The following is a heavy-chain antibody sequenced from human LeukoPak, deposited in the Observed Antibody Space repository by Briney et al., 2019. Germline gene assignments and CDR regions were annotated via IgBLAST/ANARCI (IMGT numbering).Heavy chain of an antibody. CDR1: GFPFNNYW. D-gene: IGHD6-19*01. V-gene: IGHV3-74*01. CDR2: INTDGRTT. Sequence: PGGSLKLSCAASGFPFNNYWIHWVRQAPGKGLMWVSSINTDGRTTRYAASVQGRFTISRDNAKNTLSLQMNSLRDDDTAVYYCARADASGWYAAGWFDPWGQGTLVTVSS. CDR3: ARADASGWYAAGWFDP. J-gene: IGHJ5*02.